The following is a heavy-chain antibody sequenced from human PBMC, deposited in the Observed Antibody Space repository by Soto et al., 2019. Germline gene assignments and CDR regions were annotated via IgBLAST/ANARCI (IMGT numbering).Heavy chain of an antibody. V-gene: IGHV1-8*01. CDR3: ARGEYSSSGHYYYYYYMDV. D-gene: IGHD6-6*01. CDR2: MNPNSGNT. CDR1: GYTFTSYD. Sequence: GASVKVSCKASGYTFTSYDINWVRQATGQGLEWMGWMNPNSGNTGYAQKFQGRVTMTRNTSISTAYMELSSLRSEDTAVYYCARGEYSSSGHYYYYYYMDVWGKGTTVTVSS. J-gene: IGHJ6*03.